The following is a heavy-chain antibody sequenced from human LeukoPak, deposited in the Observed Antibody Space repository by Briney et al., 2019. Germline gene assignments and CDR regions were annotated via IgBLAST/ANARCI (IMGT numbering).Heavy chain of an antibody. V-gene: IGHV3-64*01. CDR1: GFTFDDYA. CDR3: ARAWNDGNDY. D-gene: IGHD1-1*01. CDR2: ISSNGGST. Sequence: GGSLRLSCAASGFTFDDYAMHWVRQAPGKGLEYVSAISSNGGSTYYANSVKGRFTISRDNSKNTLYLQMGSLRAEDMAVYYCARAWNDGNDYWGQGTLVTVSS. J-gene: IGHJ4*02.